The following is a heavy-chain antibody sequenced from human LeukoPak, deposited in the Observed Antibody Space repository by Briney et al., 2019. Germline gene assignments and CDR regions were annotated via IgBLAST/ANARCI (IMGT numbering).Heavy chain of an antibody. CDR1: GFTFSSYT. CDR2: ISSSSNTM. CDR3: APRGVVIDY. V-gene: IGHV3-48*02. Sequence: GGSLRLSCAASGFTFSSYTMNWVRQAPGKGLEWVSYISSSSNTMYYADSVKGRFTISRDNAKNSLYLQMNSLTDEDTAVYYCAPRGVVIDYWGQGTLVTVSS. D-gene: IGHD3-3*01. J-gene: IGHJ4*02.